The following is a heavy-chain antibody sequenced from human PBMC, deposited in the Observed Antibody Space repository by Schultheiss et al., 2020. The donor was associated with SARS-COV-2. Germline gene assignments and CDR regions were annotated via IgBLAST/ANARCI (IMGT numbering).Heavy chain of an antibody. J-gene: IGHJ6*02. CDR2: ISYDGSNK. D-gene: IGHD5-18*01. V-gene: IGHV3-30*03. CDR3: ARDRWIQLWSTYYYYGMDV. Sequence: GGSLRLSCAASGFTFSSYGMHWVRQAPGKGLEWVAVISYDGSNKYYADSVKGRFTISRDNSKNTLYLQMNSLRAEDTAVYYCARDRWIQLWSTYYYYGMDVWGQGTTVTVSS. CDR1: GFTFSSYG.